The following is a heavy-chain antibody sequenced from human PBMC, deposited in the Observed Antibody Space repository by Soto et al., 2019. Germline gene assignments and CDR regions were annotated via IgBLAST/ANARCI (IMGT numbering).Heavy chain of an antibody. J-gene: IGHJ4*02. D-gene: IGHD2-21*01. CDR1: GGSFSGYY. V-gene: IGHV4-34*01. Sequence: QVQLQQWGAGLLKPSETLSLACAVSGGSFSGYYWTWIRQPPGKGLVWIGEINHSGSTNYNPSLKSRVSISVDTSKNQFSLKLSSVTAADTAVYYCARAPLRGGHIGPLGYWGQGTLVTVSS. CDR3: ARAPLRGGHIGPLGY. CDR2: INHSGST.